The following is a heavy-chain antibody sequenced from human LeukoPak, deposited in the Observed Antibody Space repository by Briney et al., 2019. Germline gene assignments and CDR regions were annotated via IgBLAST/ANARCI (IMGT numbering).Heavy chain of an antibody. CDR1: GGSLSSYY. CDR2: INYSGST. J-gene: IGHJ5*02. CDR3: ARILPAT. V-gene: IGHV4-59*01. Sequence: PSETLSLTCTVSGGSLSSYYWSWFRQPPAKGLEWIGYINYSGSTNYNPSLKSRVSISVDTSKKQFSLKLSSVTAADTAVYYCARILPATWGQGTLVTVSS.